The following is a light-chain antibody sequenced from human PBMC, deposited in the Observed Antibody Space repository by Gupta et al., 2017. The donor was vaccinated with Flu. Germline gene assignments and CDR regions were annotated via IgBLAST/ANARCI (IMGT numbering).Light chain of an antibody. CDR3: QQYNSYPPT. V-gene: IGKV1-16*02. CDR2: GAS. J-gene: IGKJ5*01. CDR1: QGIINS. Sequence: DIQMTQPPSSLSASVGDRVTITCRASQGIINSLAWFQQKPGKGPKSLIYGASSLQSGVPSKFSGSGSVSGTDFTLTISSLQPEDSATYFCQQYNSYPPTFGQGTRLEIQ.